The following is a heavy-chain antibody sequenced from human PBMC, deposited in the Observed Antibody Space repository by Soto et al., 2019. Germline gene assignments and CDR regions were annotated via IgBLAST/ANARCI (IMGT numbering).Heavy chain of an antibody. V-gene: IGHV1-18*01. Sequence: QVQLVQSGPEVKRPGASVKVSCKASGYNFITSGINWVRQAPGQGLEWMGWISTANGDRKYAQKFKDRVTMTSEVSTTTAYMELTNLRSDDTAVYFCARGRYFATTHRQWWYFDLWGRGTLVTVSS. D-gene: IGHD3-10*01. CDR3: ARGRYFATTHRQWWYFDL. CDR1: GYNFITSG. CDR2: ISTANGDR. J-gene: IGHJ2*01.